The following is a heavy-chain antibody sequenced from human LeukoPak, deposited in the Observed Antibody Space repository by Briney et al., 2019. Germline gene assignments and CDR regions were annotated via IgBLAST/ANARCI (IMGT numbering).Heavy chain of an antibody. CDR1: GFTFSNFW. V-gene: IGHV3-7*04. D-gene: IGHD6-19*01. CDR3: ARDYYGSGWYGDY. CDR2: IKQDGSEK. J-gene: IGHJ4*02. Sequence: GGSLRLSCAASGFTFSNFWMTWVRQAPGKGLEWVANIKQDGSEKFYVDSVKGRFTLSRDNAKNSLFLQMNSLRAEDTAVYYCARDYYGSGWYGDYWGQGTLVTVSS.